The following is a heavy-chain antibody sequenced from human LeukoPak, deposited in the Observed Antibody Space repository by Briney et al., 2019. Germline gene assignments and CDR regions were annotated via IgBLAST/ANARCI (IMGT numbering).Heavy chain of an antibody. Sequence: GASVKVSCKASGYTFTSYGISWVQQAPGQGLEWMGWISAYNGNTNYAQKLQGRVTMTTDTSTSTAYMELRSLRSDDTAVYYCARVLGYCSGGSCYSGWFDPWGQGTLVTVSS. CDR3: ARVLGYCSGGSCYSGWFDP. J-gene: IGHJ5*02. CDR1: GYTFTSYG. D-gene: IGHD2-15*01. V-gene: IGHV1-18*01. CDR2: ISAYNGNT.